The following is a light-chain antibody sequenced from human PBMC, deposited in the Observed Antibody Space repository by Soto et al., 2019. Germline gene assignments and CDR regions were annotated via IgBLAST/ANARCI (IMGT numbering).Light chain of an antibody. CDR3: QQHNQWPIT. V-gene: IGKV3D-15*01. CDR1: QGAGNF. CDR2: YIS. J-gene: IGKJ5*01. Sequence: EIVMTQSPATLSVSPGETASLSCMASQGAGNFLAWYQQKPGQAPRLLIYYISTRATGIPARFSGSGSGTEFTLTINSLQSEDSAVYYCQQHNQWPITFGQGTRLEIK.